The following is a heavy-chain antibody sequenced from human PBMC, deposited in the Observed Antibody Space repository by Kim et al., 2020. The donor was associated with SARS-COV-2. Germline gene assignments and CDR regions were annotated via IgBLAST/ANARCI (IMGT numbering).Heavy chain of an antibody. D-gene: IGHD3-10*01. J-gene: IGHJ4*02. Sequence: YVDSLEGRFTISRDNAKNSFFLQMTSLRADDTAIYYCARDVSASGSLDYWGRGTLVTVSS. CDR3: ARDVSASGSLDY. V-gene: IGHV3-7*01.